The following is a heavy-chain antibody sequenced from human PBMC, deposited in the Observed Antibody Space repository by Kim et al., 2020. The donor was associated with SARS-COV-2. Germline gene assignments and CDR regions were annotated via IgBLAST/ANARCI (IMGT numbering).Heavy chain of an antibody. D-gene: IGHD3-3*01. CDR1: GGSISSGSYY. J-gene: IGHJ5*02. CDR3: SRSNYDFWSGYYEDT. CDR2: MDYSATT. Sequence: SETLSLTCTVSGGSISSGSYYWGWIRQSPGKGLEWIGYMDYSATTTYNPSLTSRVSISVHTSKNQFSLKLSSVTAADTAVYYCSRSNYDFWSGYYEDTWGQGTLVIVSS. V-gene: IGHV4-61*01.